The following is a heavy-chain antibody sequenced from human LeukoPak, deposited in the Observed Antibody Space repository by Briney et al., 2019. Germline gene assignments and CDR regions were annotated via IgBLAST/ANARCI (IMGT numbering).Heavy chain of an antibody. D-gene: IGHD5-12*01. Sequence: SQTLSLTCTVSGGSISSGDYYWSWIRQPPGKGLVWIGYIYYSGSTYYNPSPKSRLTISVDTSKNQFSLKLSSVTAADTAVYYCARAPGWLYFDYWGQGTLVTVSS. CDR2: IYYSGST. V-gene: IGHV4-30-4*01. J-gene: IGHJ4*02. CDR1: GGSISSGDYY. CDR3: ARAPGWLYFDY.